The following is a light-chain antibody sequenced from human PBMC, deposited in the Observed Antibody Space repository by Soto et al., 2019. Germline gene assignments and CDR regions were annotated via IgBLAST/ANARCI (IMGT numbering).Light chain of an antibody. J-gene: IGKJ2*01. CDR2: GAS. CDR1: QSVNSD. Sequence: EIVLTQSPATLSVSPGNRATLSCRASQSVNSDLAWYQQKPGQAPRLLIYGASTRATGTPTRFSGSGSGTEFTLTISSLQSEDFVVYFCQQYNNWPPYTFGQGTKLEIK. V-gene: IGKV3-15*01. CDR3: QQYNNWPPYT.